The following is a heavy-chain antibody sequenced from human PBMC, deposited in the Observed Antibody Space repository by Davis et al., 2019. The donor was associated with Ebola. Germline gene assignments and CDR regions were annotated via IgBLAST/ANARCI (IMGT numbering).Heavy chain of an antibody. D-gene: IGHD5-24*01. CDR2: INPNSGGT. CDR3: ARGKRVFDY. CDR1: GYTFTDYN. V-gene: IGHV1-2*02. Sequence: ASVKVSCKASGYTFTDYNIHWVRQAPGQGLEWMGWINPNSGGTNYAQKFHGRVTMTWDTSITTAYMELTRLRSDDTAVFYCARGKRVFDYWGQGTLVTVSS. J-gene: IGHJ4*02.